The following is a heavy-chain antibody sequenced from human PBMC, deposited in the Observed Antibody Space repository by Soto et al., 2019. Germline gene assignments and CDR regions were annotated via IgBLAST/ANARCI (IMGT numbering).Heavy chain of an antibody. CDR3: ARDAETRSYYDSSGYYYPRRYFDY. D-gene: IGHD3-22*01. V-gene: IGHV3-33*01. J-gene: IGHJ4*02. CDR2: IWYDGSNK. Sequence: GGSLRLSCAASGFTFSSYGMHWVRQAPGKGLEWVAVIWYDGSNKYYADSVKGRFTISRDNSKNTLYLQMNSLRAEDTAVYYCARDAETRSYYDSSGYYYPRRYFDYWGQGTLVTVSS. CDR1: GFTFSSYG.